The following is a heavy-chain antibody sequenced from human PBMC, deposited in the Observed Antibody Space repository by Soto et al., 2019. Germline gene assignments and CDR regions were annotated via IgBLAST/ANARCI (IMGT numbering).Heavy chain of an antibody. CDR3: ARHCSSTSCYYY. CDR2: IYYSGST. J-gene: IGHJ4*02. Sequence: SETLSLTCTVSGGSIRSISSYWGWVRQPPGKGLEWVGSIYYSGSTYYNPSLRSRVTISVDTSKNQFSLKLSSVTAADTAVYYCARHCSSTSCYYYWGQGTLVTVSS. V-gene: IGHV4-39*01. CDR1: GGSIRSISSY. D-gene: IGHD2-2*01.